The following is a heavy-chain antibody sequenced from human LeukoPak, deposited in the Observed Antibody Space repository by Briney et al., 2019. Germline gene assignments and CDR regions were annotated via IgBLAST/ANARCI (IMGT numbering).Heavy chain of an antibody. Sequence: EASVKVSCKASGGTFSSYAISWVRQAPGQGLEWMGGIIPIFGTANYAQKFQGRVTITADKSTSTAYMELSSVTAADTAVYYCARPPRSNWGWNAAFDIWGQGTMVTVSS. V-gene: IGHV1-69*06. CDR1: GGTFSSYA. D-gene: IGHD7-27*01. J-gene: IGHJ3*02. CDR2: IIPIFGTA. CDR3: ARPPRSNWGWNAAFDI.